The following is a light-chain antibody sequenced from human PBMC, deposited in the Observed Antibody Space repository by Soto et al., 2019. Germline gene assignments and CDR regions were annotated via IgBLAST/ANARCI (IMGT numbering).Light chain of an antibody. CDR3: QHTTDFT. CDR1: SSSKW. V-gene: IGKV1-5*01. Sequence: DIQMTQSSATLAVSFGDTVTMTCRSSSKWLAWYQQKPGKAPKLLIYDVSNLERGVPPRFSGTTSGAESTLTITGMQPDDLGTYYCQHTTDFTFGQGTKVDIK. CDR2: DVS. J-gene: IGKJ2*01.